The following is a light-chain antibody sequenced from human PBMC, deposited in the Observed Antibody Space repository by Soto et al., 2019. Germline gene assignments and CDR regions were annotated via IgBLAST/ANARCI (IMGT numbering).Light chain of an antibody. J-gene: IGLJ1*01. CDR3: CSYAGSSTYV. V-gene: IGLV2-23*02. CDR2: EVS. Sequence: QSVLTQPDSVSGSPGQSITISCTGNKSDVGSYNLVSWYQQHPGKAPKVMIYEVSKRPSGVPNRFSGSKSGNTAPLTISGLQAEDEADYYCCSYAGSSTYVFGTGTKVTVL. CDR1: KSDVGSYNL.